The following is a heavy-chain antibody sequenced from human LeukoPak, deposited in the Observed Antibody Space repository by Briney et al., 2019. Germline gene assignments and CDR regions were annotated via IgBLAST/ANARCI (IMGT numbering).Heavy chain of an antibody. Sequence: ASVTVSCKASGYTFTRYDVSWVRQAPGQGLEWMGWIRAYNGDTKYAEKFQGRVTMTTDTSTSTVHMELRGLKSDDTAVYYCARWNLGELLVVNWFDSWGQGTQVTVSS. J-gene: IGHJ5*01. CDR3: ARWNLGELLVVNWFDS. D-gene: IGHD3-16*01. CDR1: GYTFTRYD. V-gene: IGHV1-18*01. CDR2: IRAYNGDT.